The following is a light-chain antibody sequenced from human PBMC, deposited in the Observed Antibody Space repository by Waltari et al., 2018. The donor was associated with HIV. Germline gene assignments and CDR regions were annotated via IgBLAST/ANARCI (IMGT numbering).Light chain of an antibody. Sequence: SYELTQPPSVSVSPGQTARITCSGDTRSSQSTSWYQQKPGQAPILVIFQDSERPSGIPERFSGSISGTTVTLTISEVQTEDEADYYCQSADHSDSCVFGTGTTLTVL. CDR2: QDS. J-gene: IGLJ1*01. CDR3: QSADHSDSCV. CDR1: TRSSQS. V-gene: IGLV3-25*03.